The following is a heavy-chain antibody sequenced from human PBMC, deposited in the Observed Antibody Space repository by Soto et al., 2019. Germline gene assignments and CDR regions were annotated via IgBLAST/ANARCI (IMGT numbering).Heavy chain of an antibody. D-gene: IGHD5-18*01. V-gene: IGHV3-11*01. CDR3: ARDLDTAMVTMPDGMTV. CDR1: GFTFSDYY. CDR2: ISSSGSTI. Sequence: PGGSLRLSCAASGFTFSDYYMSWIRQAPGKGLEWVSYISSSGSTIYYADSVKGRFTISRDNAKNSLYLQMNSLRAEDTAVYYCARDLDTAMVTMPDGMTVWAQATTVTVSS. J-gene: IGHJ6*02.